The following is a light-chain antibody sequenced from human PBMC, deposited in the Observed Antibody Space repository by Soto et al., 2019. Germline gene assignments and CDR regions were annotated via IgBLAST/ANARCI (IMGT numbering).Light chain of an antibody. V-gene: IGLV2-14*01. CDR1: SSDVGGYNY. J-gene: IGLJ1*01. Sequence: QSVLTQPASVSGSPGQSITISCTGTSSDVGGYNYVSWYQQHPGKAPKLMIYEVSNRPSGVSNRFSGSKSGNTASLTIFGLQAEDEDDYYCNSHTSSRTRTYVFGNGTKVTV. CDR2: EVS. CDR3: NSHTSSRTRTYV.